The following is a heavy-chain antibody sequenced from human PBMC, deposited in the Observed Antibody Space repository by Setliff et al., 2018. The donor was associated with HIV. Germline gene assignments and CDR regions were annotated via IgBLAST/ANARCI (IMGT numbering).Heavy chain of an antibody. V-gene: IGHV4-31*02. D-gene: IGHD6-6*01. CDR2: IYYSGST. Sequence: SETLSLTCTVSGGSISNSVYFWTWIRQHPGKGLEWIEYIYYSGSTYQNPSLKSRVTISVDTSKNQFSLKLNSVTAADTAVYYCARSSSSSPFFFDYWGQGSLVTVSS. J-gene: IGHJ4*02. CDR1: GGSISNSVYF. CDR3: ARSSSSSPFFFDY.